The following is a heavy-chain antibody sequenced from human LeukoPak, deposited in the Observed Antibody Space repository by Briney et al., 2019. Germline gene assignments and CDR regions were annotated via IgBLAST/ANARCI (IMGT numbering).Heavy chain of an antibody. CDR1: GGTFSSYA. CDR2: IIPIFGTA. CDR3: AREEVRSTGRFDS. V-gene: IGHV1-69*05. J-gene: IGHJ4*02. D-gene: IGHD2-2*01. Sequence: ASVKVSCKASGGTFSSYAISWVRQAPGQGLEWMGGIIPIFGTANYAQKFQGRVTITTDESTSTAYMELSSLRSEDTAVYYCAREEVRSTGRFDSWGPGTLVSVSS.